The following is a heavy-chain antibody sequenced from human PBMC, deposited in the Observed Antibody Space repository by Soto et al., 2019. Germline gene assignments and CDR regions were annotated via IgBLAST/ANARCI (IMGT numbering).Heavy chain of an antibody. CDR3: AKGGGYSYGYLPF. J-gene: IGHJ1*01. Sequence: EVQLWESGGGLVQPGGSLRLSCAASGFTFSSYAMSWVRQSPGKGPEWVSLISGSAENTYYADSVKGRFTISRDRSKNTVYRQMNSLRADDTAVYYCAKGGGYSYGYLPFWGQGVPVTVSS. V-gene: IGHV3-23*01. D-gene: IGHD5-18*01. CDR1: GFTFSSYA. CDR2: ISGSAENT.